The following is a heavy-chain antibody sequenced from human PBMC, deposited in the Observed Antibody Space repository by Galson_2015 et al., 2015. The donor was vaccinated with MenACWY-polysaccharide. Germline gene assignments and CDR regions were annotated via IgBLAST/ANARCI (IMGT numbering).Heavy chain of an antibody. V-gene: IGHV3-7*04. J-gene: IGHJ4*02. Sequence: SLRLSCATSGFIFSNYWMGWVRLTPGKGLEWLGNIKNDGTAKNYVDSVKGRFTFSRDNTKNSLYLQMSSLREEDTAVYYCAKDRHWNSFDCWGQGTLVTVSS. CDR3: AKDRHWNSFDC. CDR2: IKNDGTAK. D-gene: IGHD1/OR15-1a*01. CDR1: GFIFSNYW.